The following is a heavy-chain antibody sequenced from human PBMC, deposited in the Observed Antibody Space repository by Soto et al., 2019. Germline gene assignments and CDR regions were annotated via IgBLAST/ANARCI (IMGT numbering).Heavy chain of an antibody. CDR2: IYYSGSS. CDR3: ARQYCFGGSCSRLDY. Sequence: QPQLQESGPGLVKPSETLSLTCTVSGGSISSGRYYWGWIRQPPGKGLEWIGSIYYSGSSHYNPSLRGRVTLAVDTSKNQFSLRLTSVTAADTAVYYCARQYCFGGSCSRLDYWGQGTLVTVSS. CDR1: GGSISSGRYY. J-gene: IGHJ4*02. D-gene: IGHD2-15*01. V-gene: IGHV4-39*01.